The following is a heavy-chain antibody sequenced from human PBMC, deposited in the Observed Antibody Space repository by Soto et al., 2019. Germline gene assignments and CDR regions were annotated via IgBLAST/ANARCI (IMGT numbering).Heavy chain of an antibody. CDR3: AKDRGYSGYDVLDY. Sequence: EVQLLESGGGLVQPGGSLRLSCAASGFTFSSYAMSWVRQAPGKGLEWVSATSGCGDSTYYADSVKGRFTISRDNSKNTLYLRMNSLRAEDTAVYYCAKDRGYSGYDVLDYWGQGTLVTVSS. CDR1: GFTFSSYA. V-gene: IGHV3-23*01. J-gene: IGHJ4*02. D-gene: IGHD5-12*01. CDR2: TSGCGDST.